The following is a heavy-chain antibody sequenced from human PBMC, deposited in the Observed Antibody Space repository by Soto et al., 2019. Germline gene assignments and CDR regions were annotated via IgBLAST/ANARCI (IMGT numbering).Heavy chain of an antibody. Sequence: GGSLRLSCAASGFTFSSYAMHWVRQAPGKGLEWVAVISYDRSNKYYADSVKGRFTISRDNSKNTLYLQLNSLRAEDTAVYYCARDNAYYYGSGALLYYYYGMDVWGQGTTVTVSS. CDR1: GFTFSSYA. J-gene: IGHJ6*02. D-gene: IGHD3-10*01. CDR3: ARDNAYYYGSGALLYYYYGMDV. V-gene: IGHV3-30-3*01. CDR2: ISYDRSNK.